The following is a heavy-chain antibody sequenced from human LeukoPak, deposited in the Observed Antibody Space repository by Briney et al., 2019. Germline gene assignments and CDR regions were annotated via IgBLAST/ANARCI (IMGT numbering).Heavy chain of an antibody. CDR2: IKQDGSEI. CDR1: GFIFSNYF. D-gene: IGHD6-19*01. Sequence: GGSLRLSCAASGFIFSNYFMSWIRQAPGKGLEWVANIKQDGSEIYYVDSVKGRFTISRDNSENTVYLQMNSLRVEDTALYYCAKDIDWLAFEDWGQGTLVTVSS. CDR3: AKDIDWLAFED. J-gene: IGHJ4*02. V-gene: IGHV3-7*03.